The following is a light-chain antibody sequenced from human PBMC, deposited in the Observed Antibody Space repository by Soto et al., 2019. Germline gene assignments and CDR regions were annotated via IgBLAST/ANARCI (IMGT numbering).Light chain of an antibody. J-gene: IGKJ4*01. CDR1: QSISDSY. CDR3: HHYGRSPT. Sequence: EIVLTQSPGTLSLPPGESATLSCRASQSISDSYLAWYQQKPGQAPRLLIYAASIRATGIPDRFSGSGSGTDFTLTITRLEPEDFAVYHCHHYGRSPTFGGGTKVEIK. V-gene: IGKV3-20*01. CDR2: AAS.